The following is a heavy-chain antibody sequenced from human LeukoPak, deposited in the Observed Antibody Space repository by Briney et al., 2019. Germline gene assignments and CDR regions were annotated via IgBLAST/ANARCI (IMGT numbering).Heavy chain of an antibody. CDR2: INPSGGST. CDR3: ARDHSYDFWSGSFNLFDY. Sequence: GSSVKVSCKASGGTFSSYAISWVRQAPGQGLEWMGIINPSGGSTSYAQKFQGRVTMTRDTSTSTVYMELSSLRSEDTAVYYCARDHSYDFWSGSFNLFDYWGQGTLVTVSS. J-gene: IGHJ4*02. D-gene: IGHD3-3*01. V-gene: IGHV1-46*01. CDR1: GGTFSSYA.